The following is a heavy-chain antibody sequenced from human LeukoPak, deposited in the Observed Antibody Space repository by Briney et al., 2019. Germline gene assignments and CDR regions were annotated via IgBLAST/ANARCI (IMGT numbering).Heavy chain of an antibody. CDR2: IYTSGST. Sequence: SETLSLTCTVSGGSISSGSYYWSWIRQPAGKGLEWIGRIYTSGSTNYNPSLKSRVTISVDTSKNQFSLKLSSVTAADTAVYYCARSSGFSHFWSGSHYYYMDVWGKGTTVTVSS. CDR1: GGSISSGSYY. CDR3: ARSSGFSHFWSGSHYYYMDV. J-gene: IGHJ6*03. D-gene: IGHD3-3*02. V-gene: IGHV4-61*02.